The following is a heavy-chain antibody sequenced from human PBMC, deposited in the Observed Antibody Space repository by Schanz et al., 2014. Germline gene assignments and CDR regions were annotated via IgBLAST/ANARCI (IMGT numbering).Heavy chain of an antibody. D-gene: IGHD6-6*01. Sequence: QVQLQESGPGLMKPSETLSLTCTVSSGSISSYYWSWIRQPPGRGLECIGYIYYSGSTNYNPSLKSRAPISLAPPKTPFSRKRSSVPAADTAVYYCARGSSSYYYGLDVWGQGTTVTVSS. J-gene: IGHJ6*02. CDR3: ARGSSSYYYGLDV. CDR2: IYYSGST. V-gene: IGHV4-59*08. CDR1: SGSISSYY.